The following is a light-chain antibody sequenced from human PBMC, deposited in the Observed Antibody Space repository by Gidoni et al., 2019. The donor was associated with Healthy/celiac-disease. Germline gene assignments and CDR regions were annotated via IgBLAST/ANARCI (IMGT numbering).Light chain of an antibody. CDR3: CSYAGSSTFLFV. CDR1: SSDVGSYNL. J-gene: IGLJ1*01. CDR2: EGS. V-gene: IGLV2-23*03. Sequence: QSALPQPASVSGSPGQSITISCTGTSSDVGSYNLVSWYQQHPGKAPKLMIYEGSKRPSGVSNRFSGSKSGNTASLTISGLQAEDEADYYCCSYAGSSTFLFVFGTGTKVTVL.